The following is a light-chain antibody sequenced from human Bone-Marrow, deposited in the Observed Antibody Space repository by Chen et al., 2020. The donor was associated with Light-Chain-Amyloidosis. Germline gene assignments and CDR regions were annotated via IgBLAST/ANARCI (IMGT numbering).Light chain of an antibody. J-gene: IGLJ3*02. CDR2: EDD. Sequence: NFMLTQPHSVSESPGKTVLISCTRSSGSIATNYVQWYQQRPGSSPTTVIYEDDQRPSGVPDRFSGSIDRSSNSASLTSSGLKTEEEADYYCQSYQGSSQGVFGGGTKLTVL. CDR3: QSYQGSSQGV. CDR1: SGSIATNY. V-gene: IGLV6-57*01.